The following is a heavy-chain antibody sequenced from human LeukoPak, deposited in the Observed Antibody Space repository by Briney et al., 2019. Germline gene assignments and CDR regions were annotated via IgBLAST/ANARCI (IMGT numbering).Heavy chain of an antibody. CDR2: IYHSGST. Sequence: SGTLSLTCAVSGGSISSSNCWSWVRQPPGKGLEWIGEIYHSGSTNYNPSLKSRVTISVDKSKNQFSLKLSSVTAADTAVYYCARAYCSGGSCYLVDYWGQGTLVTVSS. D-gene: IGHD2-15*01. CDR1: GGSISSSNC. J-gene: IGHJ4*02. V-gene: IGHV4-4*02. CDR3: ARAYCSGGSCYLVDY.